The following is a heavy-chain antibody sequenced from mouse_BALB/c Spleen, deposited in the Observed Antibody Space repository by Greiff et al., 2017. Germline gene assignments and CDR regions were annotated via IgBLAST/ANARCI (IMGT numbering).Heavy chain of an antibody. CDR1: GFNIKDYY. Sequence: VQLKESGAELVRPGALVKLSCKASGFNIKDYYMHWVKQRPEQGLEWIGWIDPENGNTIYDPKFQGKASITADTSSNTAYLQLSSLTSEDTAVYYCASNGNYGFAYWGQGTLVTVAA. CDR3: ASNGNYGFAY. D-gene: IGHD2-1*01. J-gene: IGHJ3*01. CDR2: IDPENGNT. V-gene: IGHV14-1*02.